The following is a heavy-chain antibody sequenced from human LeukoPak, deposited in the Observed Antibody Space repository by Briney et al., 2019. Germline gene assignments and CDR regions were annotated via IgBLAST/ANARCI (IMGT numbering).Heavy chain of an antibody. J-gene: IGHJ3*02. CDR1: GGTFSSYA. Sequence: GASVKVSCKASGGTFSSYAISWVRQAPGQGLEWMGGIIPIFGTANYAQKFQGRVTITTDESTGTAYMELSSLRSEDTAVYYCARGTPAIFGVVIIHDAFDIWGQGTMVTVSS. CDR3: ARGTPAIFGVVIIHDAFDI. CDR2: IIPIFGTA. V-gene: IGHV1-69*05. D-gene: IGHD3-3*01.